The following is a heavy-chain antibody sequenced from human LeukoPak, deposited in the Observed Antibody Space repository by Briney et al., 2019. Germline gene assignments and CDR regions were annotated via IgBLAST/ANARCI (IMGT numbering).Heavy chain of an antibody. V-gene: IGHV4-38-2*02. CDR1: AYSISSGYY. Sequence: SETLSLTCTVSAYSISSGYYWGWIRQPPGKGLEWIGSIYHSGNTYYNPSLKSRVTMSVDTSKNQFSLNLRSVTAADTAVYYCAEGASYPDFDYWGQGTLVTVSS. CDR2: IYHSGNT. D-gene: IGHD3-16*02. J-gene: IGHJ4*02. CDR3: AEGASYPDFDY.